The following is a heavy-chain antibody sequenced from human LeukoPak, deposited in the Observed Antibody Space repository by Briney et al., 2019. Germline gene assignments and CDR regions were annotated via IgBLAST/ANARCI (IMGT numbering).Heavy chain of an antibody. J-gene: IGHJ4*02. CDR3: ARDNDSRDPPHFDY. CDR1: GYTFTSYY. Sequence: ASVKVSCKASGYTFTSYYMHWVRQAPGQGLEWMGIINPSGGSTSYAQKLQGRVTMTTDTSTSTAYMELRSLRSDDTAVYYCARDNDSRDPPHFDYWGQGTLVTVSS. CDR2: INPSGGST. V-gene: IGHV1-46*01. D-gene: IGHD3-16*01.